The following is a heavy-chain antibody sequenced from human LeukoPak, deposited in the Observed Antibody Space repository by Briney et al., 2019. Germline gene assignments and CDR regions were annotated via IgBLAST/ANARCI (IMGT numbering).Heavy chain of an antibody. V-gene: IGHV1-69*05. CDR1: RATSTTYT. CDR2: IIPIFRTP. CDR3: ARVDRYYFYLDV. J-gene: IGHJ6*03. D-gene: IGHD3-9*01. Sequence: ASGKVSCKASRATSTTYTITWMRQAPGQGLESMGGIIPIFRTPNYTQKVQGRVTITTDESTSTAYMELSSLKSDDKAVYYCARVDRYYFYLDVWGKGTTVTVSS.